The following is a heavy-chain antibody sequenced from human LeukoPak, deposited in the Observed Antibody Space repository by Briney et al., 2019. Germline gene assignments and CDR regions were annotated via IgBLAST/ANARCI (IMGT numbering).Heavy chain of an antibody. J-gene: IGHJ3*02. V-gene: IGHV1-69*01. CDR3: ARTQWLGDAFDI. CDR2: IIPIFGTA. Sequence: PGASVKVSCKASGGTFSSYAISWVRQAPGQGLEWMGGIIPIFGTANYAQKFQGRVTITADESTSTAYMELSSLRSEDTAVYYCARTQWLGDAFDIWGQGTMVTVSS. CDR1: GGTFSSYA. D-gene: IGHD6-19*01.